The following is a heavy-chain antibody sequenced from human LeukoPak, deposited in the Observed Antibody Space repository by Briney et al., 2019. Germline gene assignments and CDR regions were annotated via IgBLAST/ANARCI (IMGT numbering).Heavy chain of an antibody. CDR2: IYYSGST. CDR1: GGSISSSTYY. Sequence: SETLSLTCTVSGGSISSSTYYWGWIRQPPGKGLEWIGSIYYSGSTYNNPSLKSRVTIFVDTSKNQFSLKLSSVTATDTAVYYCARAVVPARTNWFDPWGQGTLVTVSS. D-gene: IGHD2-2*01. V-gene: IGHV4-39*01. CDR3: ARAVVPARTNWFDP. J-gene: IGHJ5*02.